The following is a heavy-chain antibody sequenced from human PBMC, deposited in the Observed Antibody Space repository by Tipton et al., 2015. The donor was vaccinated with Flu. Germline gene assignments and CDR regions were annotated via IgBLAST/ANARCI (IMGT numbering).Heavy chain of an antibody. CDR1: GYFISSGYY. CDR3: ARALSSGREYTFDI. Sequence: TLSLTCTVSGYFISSGYYWGWIRQSPGTGLQWIATIIQSGNAYYNPSLRSRVTISVDTTKNLFSLNLSSVTATDTAVYYCARALSSGREYTFDIWGQGTMVTVSS. V-gene: IGHV4-38-2*02. D-gene: IGHD1-26*01. CDR2: IIQSGNA. J-gene: IGHJ3*02.